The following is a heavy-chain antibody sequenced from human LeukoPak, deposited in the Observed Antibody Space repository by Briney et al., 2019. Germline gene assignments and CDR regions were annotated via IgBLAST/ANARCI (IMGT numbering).Heavy chain of an antibody. D-gene: IGHD4-11*01. V-gene: IGHV4-30-2*01. CDR3: ARMTTVTGAGVRVVYYFDY. CDR2: IYHSGST. Sequence: PSETLSLTCAVPGGSISSGGYSWSWIRQPPGKGLEWIGYIYHSGSTYYNPSLKSRVTISVDRSKNQFSLKLSSVTAADTAVYYCARMTTVTGAGVRVVYYFDYWGQGTLVTVSS. CDR1: GGSISSGGYS. J-gene: IGHJ4*02.